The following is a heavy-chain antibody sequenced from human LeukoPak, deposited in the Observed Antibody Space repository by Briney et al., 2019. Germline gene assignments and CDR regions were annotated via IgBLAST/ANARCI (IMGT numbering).Heavy chain of an antibody. V-gene: IGHV3-23*01. CDR2: ISGSGGST. D-gene: IGHD3-22*01. CDR1: GFTFSSYS. Sequence: LSGGSLRLSCAASGFTFSSYSMNWVRQAPGKGLEWVSAISGSGGSTYYADSVKGRFTISRDNSKNTLYLQMNSLRAEDTAVYYCARDYSGYLNAYDYWGRGTLVTVSS. CDR3: ARDYSGYLNAYDY. J-gene: IGHJ4*02.